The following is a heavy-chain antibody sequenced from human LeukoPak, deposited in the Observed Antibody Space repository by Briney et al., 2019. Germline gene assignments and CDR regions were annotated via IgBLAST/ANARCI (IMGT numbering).Heavy chain of an antibody. D-gene: IGHD1-26*01. CDR1: GFTFDDYA. V-gene: IGHV3-30*18. CDR2: ISYDGSNK. J-gene: IGHJ4*02. Sequence: AGRSLRLSCAASGFTFDDYAMHWVRQAPGKGLEWVAVISYDGSNKYYADSVKGGFTISRDNSKNTLYLQMNSLRAEDTAVYYCAKGLGGATSFDYWGQGTLVTVSS. CDR3: AKGLGGATSFDY.